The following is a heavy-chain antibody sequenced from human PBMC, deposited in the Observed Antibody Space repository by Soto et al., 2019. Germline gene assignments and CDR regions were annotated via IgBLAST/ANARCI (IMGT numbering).Heavy chain of an antibody. CDR2: IRRDGSQK. CDR1: GFTFSNYW. CDR3: VRDGSSGWNFDS. J-gene: IGHJ4*02. D-gene: IGHD6-19*01. Sequence: EVQLVKSGGGLVQPGGSLRLSCAASGFTFSNYWMSWIRQAPGKGLESVANIRRDGSQKYLVDSVTGRFTISRDNAKNSLYLQMNGLRKEDTAVHYCVRDGSSGWNFDSWGQGTLVTVSS. V-gene: IGHV3-7*01.